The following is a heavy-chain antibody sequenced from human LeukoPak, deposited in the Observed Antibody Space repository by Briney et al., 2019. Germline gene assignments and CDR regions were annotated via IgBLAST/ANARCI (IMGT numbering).Heavy chain of an antibody. D-gene: IGHD3-3*01. CDR1: GYTFTGYY. CDR2: INPNSGGT. J-gene: IGHJ6*02. CDR3: ARDQWDVYYDFWSGPASDYYYGMDV. Sequence: GASVKVSCKASGYTFTGYYMHWLRQAPGQGLEWMGWINPNSGGTNYAQKFQGRVTMTRDTSVSTAYMELSRLRSDDTAVYYCARDQWDVYYDFWSGPASDYYYGMDVWGQGTTVTVSS. V-gene: IGHV1-2*02.